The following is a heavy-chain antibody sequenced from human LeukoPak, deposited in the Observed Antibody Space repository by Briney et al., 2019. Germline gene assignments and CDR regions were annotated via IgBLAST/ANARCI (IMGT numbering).Heavy chain of an antibody. CDR3: AKAPTMVRPHGMDV. D-gene: IGHD3-10*01. J-gene: IGHJ6*02. Sequence: GGSLRLSCAASGFTFSSYAVSWVRQAPGKGLEWVSYISSSGSTIYYADSAKGRFTISRDKSKNTLYLQMNSLRAEDTAVYYCAKAPTMVRPHGMDVWGQGTTVTVSS. CDR1: GFTFSSYA. V-gene: IGHV3-23*01. CDR2: ISSSGSTI.